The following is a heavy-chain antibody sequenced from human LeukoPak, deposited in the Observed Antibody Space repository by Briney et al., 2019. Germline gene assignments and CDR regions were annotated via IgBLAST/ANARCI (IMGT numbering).Heavy chain of an antibody. D-gene: IGHD4-23*01. V-gene: IGHV4-39*07. CDR3: ARERTTTVERYFDY. CDR2: IYYSGST. Sequence: SETLSLTCTVSGGSISSSSYYWGWIRQPPGKGLEWIRSIYYSGSTYYNPSLKSRVTISVDTSKNQFSLKLSSVTAADTAVYYCARERTTTVERYFDYWGQGTLVTVSS. J-gene: IGHJ4*02. CDR1: GGSISSSSYY.